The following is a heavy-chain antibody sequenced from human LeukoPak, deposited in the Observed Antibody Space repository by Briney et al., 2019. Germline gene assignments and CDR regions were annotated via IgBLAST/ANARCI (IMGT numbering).Heavy chain of an antibody. V-gene: IGHV4-39*07. Sequence: PSETLSLTCTVSGGSISSSSYYRGWIRQPPGKGLEWIGSIYYSGSTYYNPSLKSRVTISVDTSKNQFSLKLSSVTAADTAVYYCARVADYVWGSWEGFDYWGQGTLVAVSS. CDR2: IYYSGST. CDR1: GGSISSSSYY. D-gene: IGHD3-16*01. CDR3: ARVADYVWGSWEGFDY. J-gene: IGHJ4*02.